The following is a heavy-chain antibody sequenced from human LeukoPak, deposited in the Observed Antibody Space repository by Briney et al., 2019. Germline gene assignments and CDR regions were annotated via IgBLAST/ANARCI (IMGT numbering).Heavy chain of an antibody. CDR3: ARDWGGENDY. CDR1: GFTFSRYW. J-gene: IGHJ4*02. D-gene: IGHD3-10*01. Sequence: GGSLRLSCAASGFTFSRYWMTWVRQAPGKGLEWMANIKQDGSEKYCVDSVKGRFTISRDNAKNSLYLQMNSLRDEDTAVYYCARDWGGENDYWGQGTLVTVSS. CDR2: IKQDGSEK. V-gene: IGHV3-7*01.